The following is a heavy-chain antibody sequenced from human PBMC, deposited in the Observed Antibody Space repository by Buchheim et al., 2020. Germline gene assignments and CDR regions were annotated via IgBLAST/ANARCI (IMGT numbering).Heavy chain of an antibody. V-gene: IGHV3-23*04. Sequence: EVQLVESGGGLVQPEGSLRLSCAASGFTFSSYAMSWVRQAPGKGLEWFSAISGSGGSTYYADSVKGRFTISRDNSKNTLYLQMNSLRAEDTAVYYCAKVSTIGYYYDSSGYYGYYFDYWGQGTL. CDR1: GFTFSSYA. CDR2: ISGSGGST. D-gene: IGHD3-22*01. J-gene: IGHJ4*02. CDR3: AKVSTIGYYYDSSGYYGYYFDY.